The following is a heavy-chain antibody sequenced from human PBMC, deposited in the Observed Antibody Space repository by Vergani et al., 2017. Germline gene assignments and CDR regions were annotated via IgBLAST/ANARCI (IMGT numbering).Heavy chain of an antibody. J-gene: IGHJ6*03. D-gene: IGHD1-1*01. CDR3: ARDFLTRGTTLDYYYIGV. CDR2: ISYDGNKK. Sequence: QVQLVESGGGEVQPGRSLRLSCSAAGFPFSDYGVHWVRQAPGKGLEWVSVISYDGNKKNYADSVKGRFTISRDNSKNTLYLEMNALRAEDTAVYYCARDFLTRGTTLDYYYIGVWGKGTTVTVSS. CDR1: GFPFSDYG. V-gene: IGHV3-30*03.